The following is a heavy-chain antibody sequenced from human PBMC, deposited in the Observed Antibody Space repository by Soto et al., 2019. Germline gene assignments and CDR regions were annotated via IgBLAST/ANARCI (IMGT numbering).Heavy chain of an antibody. CDR2: INPSGGST. CDR1: GYTFTSYD. V-gene: IGHV1-46*01. D-gene: IGHD2-15*01. J-gene: IGHJ6*02. Sequence: ASVKVSCKASGYTFTSYDMHWVRQAPGQGLEGMGIINPSGGSTSYAQKLQGRVTMTRDTSTSTVYMELSSLRSEDTAVYYCARDPLVVVVAALDYGMDVWG. CDR3: ARDPLVVVVAALDYGMDV.